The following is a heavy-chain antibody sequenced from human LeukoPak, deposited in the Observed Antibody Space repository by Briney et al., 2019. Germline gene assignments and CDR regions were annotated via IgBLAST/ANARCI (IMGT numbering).Heavy chain of an antibody. CDR1: GGSFSGYY. D-gene: IGHD3-16*02. CDR3: ARGNGIHYDYVWGSYRLDYFDY. CDR2: INHSGST. J-gene: IGHJ4*02. V-gene: IGHV4-34*01. Sequence: SETLSLACAVYGGSFSGYYWSWIRQPPGKGLEWIGEINHSGSTNYNPSLKSRVTISVDTSKNQFSLKLSSVTAADTAVYYCARGNGIHYDYVWGSYRLDYFDYWGQGTLVAVSS.